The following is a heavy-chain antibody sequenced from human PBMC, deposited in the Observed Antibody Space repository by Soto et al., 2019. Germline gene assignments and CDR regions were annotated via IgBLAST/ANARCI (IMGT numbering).Heavy chain of an antibody. J-gene: IGHJ4*02. Sequence: GGSLRLSCAASGFTFSSYAMSWVRQAPGKGLEWVSAISGSGGSTYYADSVKGRFTISRDNSKNTLYLQMNSLRAEDTAVYYCAKDRDQIVVVPAAMGWFYWGQGTLVTVSS. V-gene: IGHV3-23*01. D-gene: IGHD2-2*01. CDR1: GFTFSSYA. CDR2: ISGSGGST. CDR3: AKDRDQIVVVPAAMGWFY.